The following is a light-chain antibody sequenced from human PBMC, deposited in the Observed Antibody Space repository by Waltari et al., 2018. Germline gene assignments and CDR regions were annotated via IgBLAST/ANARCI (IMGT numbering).Light chain of an antibody. V-gene: IGKV3-20*01. J-gene: IGKJ1*01. CDR3: QKYGTLPAT. CDR2: DAS. CDR1: QSISRF. Sequence: DIFLTQSPGTLSLSPGEGATLSCRASQSISRFLAWYQQKPGQAPRLLIYDASTRATGIPDRFSSSGSGTDFSLTISRLEPEDFAVYYCQKYGTLPATFGQGTKVEIK.